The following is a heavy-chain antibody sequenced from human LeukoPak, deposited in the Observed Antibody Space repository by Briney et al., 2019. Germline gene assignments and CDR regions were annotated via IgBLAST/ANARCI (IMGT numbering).Heavy chain of an antibody. CDR1: GFTFGTYA. Sequence: PGGSLRLSCAASGFTFGTYAMSWVRQAPGKGLEWVSAISGSGGSTYHADSVKGRFTISRDNSKNTLYLQMNSLRAEDTAVYYCAKNLGYNYGRYYFDYWGQGTLVTVSS. CDR2: ISGSGGST. J-gene: IGHJ4*02. D-gene: IGHD5-18*01. CDR3: AKNLGYNYGRYYFDY. V-gene: IGHV3-23*01.